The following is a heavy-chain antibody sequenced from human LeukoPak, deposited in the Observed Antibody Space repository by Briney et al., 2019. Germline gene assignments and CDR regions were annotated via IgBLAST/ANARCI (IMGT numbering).Heavy chain of an antibody. Sequence: GESLKISCKGSGYSFTSYWIGWVRPAPGQGLEWMGGIIPIFGTANYAQKLQGRVTMTTDTSTSTAYMELRSLRSDDTAVYYCARDHGTTVVTPAPSDYWGQGTLVTVSS. V-gene: IGHV1-18*04. J-gene: IGHJ4*02. D-gene: IGHD4-23*01. CDR3: ARDHGTTVVTPAPSDY. CDR2: IIPIFGTA. CDR1: GYSFTSYW.